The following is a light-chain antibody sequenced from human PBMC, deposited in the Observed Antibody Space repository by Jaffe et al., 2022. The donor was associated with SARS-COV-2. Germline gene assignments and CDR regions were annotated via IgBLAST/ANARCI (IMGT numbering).Light chain of an antibody. Sequence: QSVLTQPPSVSGAPGQRVTISCTGSSSNIGAGYDVHWYQQSPGTAPKLLIYGNTNRPSGVPDRFSGSKSGTSASLAITGLQAEDEADYYCQSYDTRLSAWVFGGGTRLTVL. CDR1: SSNIGAGYD. CDR2: GNT. J-gene: IGLJ3*02. V-gene: IGLV1-40*01. CDR3: QSYDTRLSAWV.